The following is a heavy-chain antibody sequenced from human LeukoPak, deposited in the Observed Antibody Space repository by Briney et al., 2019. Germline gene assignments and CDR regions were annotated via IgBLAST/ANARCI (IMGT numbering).Heavy chain of an antibody. Sequence: ASVKVSCKASGYTFTGYYIHWVRQAPGQGLEWMGWINPNSGDTNYAQKFQGRVTMTRDTSINTAYMELSRLRSDDTAVYYCARAVTPPGPTWFDPWGQGTLVTVSS. D-gene: IGHD1-14*01. CDR2: INPNSGDT. J-gene: IGHJ5*02. V-gene: IGHV1-2*02. CDR1: GYTFTGYY. CDR3: ARAVTPPGPTWFDP.